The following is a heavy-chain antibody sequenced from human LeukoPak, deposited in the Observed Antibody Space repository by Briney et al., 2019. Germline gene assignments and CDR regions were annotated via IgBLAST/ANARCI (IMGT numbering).Heavy chain of an antibody. J-gene: IGHJ3*02. CDR1: GFTFSSYW. Sequence: GGSLRLSCAASGFTFSSYWMHWVRQAPGKGLVWVSRINSDGSRTSYAHSVKGRFTISRDNAKNTLYLQMNSLRAEDTAVYYCARANYDSSGYADAFDIWGQGTMVTVSS. CDR2: INSDGSRT. V-gene: IGHV3-74*01. D-gene: IGHD3-22*01. CDR3: ARANYDSSGYADAFDI.